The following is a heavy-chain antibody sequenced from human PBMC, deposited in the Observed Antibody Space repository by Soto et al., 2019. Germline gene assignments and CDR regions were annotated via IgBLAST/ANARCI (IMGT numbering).Heavy chain of an antibody. D-gene: IGHD2-21*01. CDR1: GAALNSGNYY. Sequence: SETLSLTCSVSGAALNSGNYYWSWIRQVPGKGLEWIGHIYVTGAVDYNPSLRDRITISQDTSERQFSLNLRLVTAADTAVYYCARLRIATNNYKWFDPWGQGTPVTVS. CDR2: IYVTGAV. J-gene: IGHJ5*02. V-gene: IGHV4-31*02. CDR3: ARLRIATNNYKWFDP.